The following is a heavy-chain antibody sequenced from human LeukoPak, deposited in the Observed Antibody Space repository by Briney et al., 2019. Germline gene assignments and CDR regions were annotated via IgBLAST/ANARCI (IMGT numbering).Heavy chain of an antibody. D-gene: IGHD1-26*01. V-gene: IGHV3-30-3*01. CDR3: AREVGLDY. CDR1: SP. Sequence: SPVHWVRQAPGKGLEWVAVILHDGSKEYYADYVKGRSTLTRDNSKNTLYLQMNSLRPEDTAVYYCAREVGLDYWGQGTLVTV. J-gene: IGHJ4*02. CDR2: ILHDGSKE.